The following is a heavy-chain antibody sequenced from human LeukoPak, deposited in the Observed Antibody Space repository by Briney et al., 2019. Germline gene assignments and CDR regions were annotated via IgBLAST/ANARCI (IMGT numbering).Heavy chain of an antibody. CDR1: GFAVSRNY. D-gene: IGHD5-18*01. Sequence: PGGSLRLSCPSTGFAVSRNYMSWGRQAPGKGLEWVSVIYSGGTTYYADSVKGRFTISRDNSKNTLHLQMNSLRAEDTAVYYCASAQYSYATAAPCGQGSLVTVSS. CDR3: ASAQYSYATAAP. V-gene: IGHV3-66*01. J-gene: IGHJ5*02. CDR2: IYSGGTT.